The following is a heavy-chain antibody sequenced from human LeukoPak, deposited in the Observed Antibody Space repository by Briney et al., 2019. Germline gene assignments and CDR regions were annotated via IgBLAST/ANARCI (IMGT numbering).Heavy chain of an antibody. V-gene: IGHV3-23*01. Sequence: PGGSLRLSCAASGFTFSSYWMSWVRQAPGKGLEWVSAISGSGGSTYYADSVKGRFTISRDNSKNTLYLQMNSLRAEDTAVYYCAKSGCSSTSCYASSLRGTFDYWGQGTLVTVSS. CDR2: ISGSGGST. CDR3: AKSGCSSTSCYASSLRGTFDY. J-gene: IGHJ4*02. D-gene: IGHD2-2*01. CDR1: GFTFSSYW.